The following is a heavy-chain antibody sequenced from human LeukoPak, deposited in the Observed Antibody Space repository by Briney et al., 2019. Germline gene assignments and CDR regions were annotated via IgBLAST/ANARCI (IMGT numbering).Heavy chain of an antibody. CDR2: ISYDGSNK. CDR1: GFTFSSYG. V-gene: IGHV3-30*03. CDR3: AREGDCSSTSCSPGLDYYYYMDV. D-gene: IGHD2-2*01. J-gene: IGHJ6*03. Sequence: GGSLRLSCAASGFTFSSYGMHWVRQAPGKGLEWVAVISYDGSNKYYADSVKGRFTISRDNSKNTLYLQMNSLRAEDTAVYYCAREGDCSSTSCSPGLDYYYYMDVWGKGTTVTVSS.